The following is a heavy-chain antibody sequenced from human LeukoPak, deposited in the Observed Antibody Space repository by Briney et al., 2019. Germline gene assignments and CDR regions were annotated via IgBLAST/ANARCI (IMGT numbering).Heavy chain of an antibody. CDR2: IIPIFGTA. CDR1: GGTFSSYA. J-gene: IGHJ4*02. Sequence: ASVKVSCKASGGTFSSYAISWVRQAPGQGLEWMGGIIPIFGTANYAQKFQGRVTITADESTSTAYMELSSPRSEDTAVYYCASGSGELLTTQFDYWGRGTLVTVSS. CDR3: ASGSGELLTTQFDY. V-gene: IGHV1-69*13. D-gene: IGHD1-26*01.